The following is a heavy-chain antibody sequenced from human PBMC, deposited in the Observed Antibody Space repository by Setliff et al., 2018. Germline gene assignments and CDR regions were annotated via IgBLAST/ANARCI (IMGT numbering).Heavy chain of an antibody. CDR1: GGTFSSYA. D-gene: IGHD2-2*02. CDR3: ARDSRGLVPAAIEGSYYYYGMDV. CDR2: IIPIFGTA. V-gene: IGHV1-69*13. Sequence: SVKVSCKASGGTFSSYATSWVRQAPGQGLEWMGGIIPIFGTANYAQKFQGRVTITADESTGTAYMELSSLRSEDTAVYYCARDSRGLVPAAIEGSYYYYGMDVWGQGTTVTVSS. J-gene: IGHJ6*02.